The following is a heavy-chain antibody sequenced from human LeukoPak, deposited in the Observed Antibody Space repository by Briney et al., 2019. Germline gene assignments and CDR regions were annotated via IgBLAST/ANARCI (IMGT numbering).Heavy chain of an antibody. J-gene: IGHJ6*03. Sequence: SVKVSCKASGGTFSSYAISWVRQAPGQGLEWMGGIIPIFGTANYAQKLQGRVTMTTDTSTSTAYMELRSLRSDDTAVYYCARDLSYYYYMDVWGKGTTVTVSS. V-gene: IGHV1-69*05. CDR1: GGTFSSYA. CDR3: ARDLSYYYYMDV. CDR2: IIPIFGTA.